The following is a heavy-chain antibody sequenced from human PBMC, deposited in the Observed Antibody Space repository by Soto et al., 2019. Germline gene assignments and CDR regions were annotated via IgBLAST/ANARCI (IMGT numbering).Heavy chain of an antibody. Sequence: QVQLVQSGAEVKKPGASVKVSCKASGYTFSSYYMHWVRQAPGQGLEWMGIINPSGGRTSYAQKFQGRVTMTRDTSTSTVYMELSSLRSEDTAVYYCARGEGCSWEAGGMVADYWGQGTLVTVSS. CDR1: GYTFSSYY. J-gene: IGHJ4*02. CDR2: INPSGGRT. V-gene: IGHV1-46*01. D-gene: IGHD6-13*01. CDR3: ARGEGCSWEAGGMVADY.